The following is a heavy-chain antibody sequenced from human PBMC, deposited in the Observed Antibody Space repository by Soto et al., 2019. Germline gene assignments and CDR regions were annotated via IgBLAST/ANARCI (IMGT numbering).Heavy chain of an antibody. V-gene: IGHV3-23*01. CDR3: AKGGCYSPAACGMDV. D-gene: IGHD2-21*01. CDR2: ISGSGGST. Sequence: EVQLLESGGGLVQPGGSLRLSCAASGFTFSSYAMSWVRQAPGKGLEWVSAISGSGGSTYYADSVKGRFTISRDNSKNPLYLQMTSLRAEDTAVYYCAKGGCYSPAACGMDVWGQGTTVTVSS. CDR1: GFTFSSYA. J-gene: IGHJ6*02.